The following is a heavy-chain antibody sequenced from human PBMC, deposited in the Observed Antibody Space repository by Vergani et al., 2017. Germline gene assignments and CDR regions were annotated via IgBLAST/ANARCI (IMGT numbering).Heavy chain of an antibody. J-gene: IGHJ5*02. CDR2: LSTTGGA. CDR3: AGDTHSWQRADR. CDR1: GVSVTDYN. D-gene: IGHD6-13*01. Sequence: QAQLQESGPGLVKPSETLSLTCHVFGVSVTDYNCNWIRQPPGKGLEWIGSLSTTGGATHASHNPSLKSRVSISVETSKSQFSLRLTSVTAADSAIYYCAGDTHSWQRADRWGQGLLVSVSS. V-gene: IGHV4-59*02.